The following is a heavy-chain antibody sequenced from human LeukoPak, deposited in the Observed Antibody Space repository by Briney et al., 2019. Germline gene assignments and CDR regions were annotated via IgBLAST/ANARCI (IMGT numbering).Heavy chain of an antibody. CDR2: ISLTGLT. D-gene: IGHD2-8*01. V-gene: IGHV4-4*02. Sequence: AVTLSLTCGVSGGSISNTNWWSWVRQPPGQGLEWIGEISLTGLTHYNPSLESRVTVSLDKSKNPLSLNLTSVTAADTAVYYCSRENGAFFPFGYWGQGILVT. CDR1: GGSISNTNW. J-gene: IGHJ4*02. CDR3: SRENGAFFPFGY.